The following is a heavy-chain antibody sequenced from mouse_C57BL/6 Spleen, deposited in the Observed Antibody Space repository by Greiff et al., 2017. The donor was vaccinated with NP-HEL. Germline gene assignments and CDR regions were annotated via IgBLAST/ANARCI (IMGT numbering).Heavy chain of an antibody. CDR1: GYTFTSYD. Sequence: QVQLKQSGPELVKPGASVKLSCKASGYTFTSYDINWVKQRPGQGLEWIGWIYPRDGSTKYNEKFKGKATLTVDTSSSTAYMELHSLTSEDSAVYFCAIYDGYYGGVFFDYWGQGTTLTVSS. CDR2: IYPRDGST. J-gene: IGHJ2*01. D-gene: IGHD2-3*01. V-gene: IGHV1-85*01. CDR3: AIYDGYYGGVFFDY.